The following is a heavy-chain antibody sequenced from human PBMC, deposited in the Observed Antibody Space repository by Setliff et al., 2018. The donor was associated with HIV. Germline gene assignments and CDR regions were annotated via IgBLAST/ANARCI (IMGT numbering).Heavy chain of an antibody. Sequence: SVKVSCKASGDTFNSHAISWVRQAPGQGLEWMGGIIPIFGTPNYAQKFKGRLTITADESTSTVYMELSSLRSEDTAVYYCARDSRDIVVVIAPEPEPYYYYGMDVWDEGTTVTVS. CDR1: GDTFNSHA. D-gene: IGHD2-15*01. CDR2: IIPIFGTP. V-gene: IGHV1-69*13. J-gene: IGHJ6*02. CDR3: ARDSRDIVVVIAPEPEPYYYYGMDV.